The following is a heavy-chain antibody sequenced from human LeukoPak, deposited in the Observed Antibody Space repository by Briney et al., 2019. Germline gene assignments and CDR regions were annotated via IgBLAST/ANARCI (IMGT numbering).Heavy chain of an antibody. V-gene: IGHV3-23*01. Sequence: PGGSLRLSCAASGFTFSSYVMSWVRQAPGKGLEWVSAISNSGDNTYYADSVKGRFTISRDNAKNTLYLQMNSLRAEDTAVYYCARVGTYYYDSSGFDYWGQGTLVTVSS. CDR1: GFTFSSYV. D-gene: IGHD3-22*01. J-gene: IGHJ4*02. CDR2: ISNSGDNT. CDR3: ARVGTYYYDSSGFDY.